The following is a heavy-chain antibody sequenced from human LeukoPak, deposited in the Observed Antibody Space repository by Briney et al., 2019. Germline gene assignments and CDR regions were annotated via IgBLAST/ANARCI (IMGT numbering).Heavy chain of an antibody. Sequence: GGSLRLSCAVSGFTFRNYWMIWVRQAPGKGLEWVANIKQDGSEKYYVDSVKGRFTISRDNAKNSLYLQMNSLRAEDTAVYYCASLYGDYVAHQTYTTPFDYWGQGTLVTVSS. J-gene: IGHJ4*02. CDR2: IKQDGSEK. V-gene: IGHV3-7*01. CDR3: ASLYGDYVAHQTYTTPFDY. CDR1: GFTFRNYW. D-gene: IGHD4-17*01.